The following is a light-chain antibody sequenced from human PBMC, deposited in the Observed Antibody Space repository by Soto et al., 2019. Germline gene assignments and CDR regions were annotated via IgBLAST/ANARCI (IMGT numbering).Light chain of an antibody. CDR1: QRLASDY. CDR3: QQYADSPIT. Sequence: EIELTQSPGTLSLSPGERATLSCRASQRLASDYLAWYQQRPGQAPRLLLYGVSSRATGIPDRFSGSGSGTDFTLAISRVEPEDFAVYLCQQYADSPITFGQGTRLEIK. J-gene: IGKJ5*01. CDR2: GVS. V-gene: IGKV3-20*01.